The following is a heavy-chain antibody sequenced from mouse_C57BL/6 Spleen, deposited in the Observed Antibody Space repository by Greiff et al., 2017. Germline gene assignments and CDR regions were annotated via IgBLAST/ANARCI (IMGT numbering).Heavy chain of an antibody. J-gene: IGHJ4*01. Sequence: QVHVKQSGAELVRPGASVTLSCKASGYTFTDYEMHWVKQTPVHGLEWIGAIDPETGGTAYNQKFKGKAILTADKSSSTAYMELRSLTSEDSAVYYCTTYDYALYAMDYWGQGTSVTVSS. CDR3: TTYDYALYAMDY. V-gene: IGHV1-15*01. CDR1: GYTFTDYE. D-gene: IGHD2-4*01. CDR2: IDPETGGT.